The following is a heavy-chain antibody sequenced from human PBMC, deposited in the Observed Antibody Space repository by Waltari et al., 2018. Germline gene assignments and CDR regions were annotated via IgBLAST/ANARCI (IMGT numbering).Heavy chain of an antibody. CDR3: ARAGIYYDCWGGYNSNFDY. CDR1: GGTFSSYA. Sequence: QVQLVQSGAEVKKPGSSVKVPCKAPGGTFSSYAISWVRQALGQGLGWMGGIIPSFGTANYAQKFQGRVTITTDESTGTAYRELSSLGSEDTAVYYCARAGIYYDCWGGYNSNFDYWGQGTLVTVSS. CDR2: IIPSFGTA. J-gene: IGHJ4*02. D-gene: IGHD3-3*01. V-gene: IGHV1-69*05.